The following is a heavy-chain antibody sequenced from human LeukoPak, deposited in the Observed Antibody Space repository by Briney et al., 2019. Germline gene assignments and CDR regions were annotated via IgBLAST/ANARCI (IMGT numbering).Heavy chain of an antibody. CDR1: GGTFSTYA. J-gene: IGHJ4*02. V-gene: IGHV1-69*06. CDR3: TRHYDSSGYPSLNYFDY. CDR2: VIPMFGTA. D-gene: IGHD3-22*01. Sequence: SVKVSCKASGGTFSTYAISWVPQAPGQGLEWMGRVIPMFGTADYAQTFQGRVTITADKSTSTAYMELSSLRSEDTAVYYCTRHYDSSGYPSLNYFDYWGQGTLVTVSS.